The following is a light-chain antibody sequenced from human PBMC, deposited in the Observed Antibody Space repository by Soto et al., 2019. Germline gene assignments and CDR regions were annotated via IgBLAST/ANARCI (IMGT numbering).Light chain of an antibody. CDR3: MQALQTPPT. CDR1: QSVLHSNGYNY. Sequence: DIVRTQSPLSLPVTPGEPASSSCRSSQSVLHSNGYNYLDWYLQKPGQSPQLLIYLGSNRASGVPDRFSGSGSGTDFTPKISRVEAEDVGVYYCMQALQTPPTFGQGTRLEIK. V-gene: IGKV2-28*01. J-gene: IGKJ5*01. CDR2: LGS.